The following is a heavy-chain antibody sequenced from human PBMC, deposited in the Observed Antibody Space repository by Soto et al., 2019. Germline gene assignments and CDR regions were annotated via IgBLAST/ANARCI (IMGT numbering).Heavy chain of an antibody. V-gene: IGHV3-23*01. Sequence: GGSLRLSCAASGFTFSSYAMSWVRQAPGKGLEWVSAISGSGGSTYYADSVKGRFTISRDNSKNTLYLQMNSLRAEDTAVYYCAKDPRCGGKGPIDYWGQGTLVTVSS. CDR3: AKDPRCGGKGPIDY. J-gene: IGHJ4*02. CDR2: ISGSGGST. CDR1: GFTFSSYA. D-gene: IGHD2-15*01.